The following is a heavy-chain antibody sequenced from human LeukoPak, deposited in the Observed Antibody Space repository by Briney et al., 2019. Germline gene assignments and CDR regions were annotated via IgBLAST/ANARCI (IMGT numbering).Heavy chain of an antibody. CDR3: ARGSVGYCSGGSCFYYFDY. J-gene: IGHJ4*02. CDR1: GFTFSSYS. Sequence: GGSLRLSCAASGFTFSSYSMNWGRQAPGKGLEWVSSISSSSSYIYYADSVKGRFTISRDNAKNSLYLQMNSLRAEDAAVYYCARGSVGYCSGGSCFYYFDYWGQGTLVTVSS. D-gene: IGHD2-15*01. V-gene: IGHV3-21*01. CDR2: ISSSSSYI.